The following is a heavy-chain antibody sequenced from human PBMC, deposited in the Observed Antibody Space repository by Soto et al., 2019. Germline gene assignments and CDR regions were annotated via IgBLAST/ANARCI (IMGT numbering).Heavy chain of an antibody. V-gene: IGHV5-10-1*03. Sequence: EVQLVQSGAEVKKPGESLRISCKGSGYSFTTSWVNWVRQMPGEGLEWMGRIDPCDSYTNYSPSFQGHVTISVDKSISTIYLQWGSLRASDSAIYYCARQGGYYGSGTYYPLGDDYYGMDVWGQGTTVTVSS. J-gene: IGHJ6*02. D-gene: IGHD3-10*01. CDR1: GYSFTTSW. CDR2: IDPCDSYT. CDR3: ARQGGYYGSGTYYPLGDDYYGMDV.